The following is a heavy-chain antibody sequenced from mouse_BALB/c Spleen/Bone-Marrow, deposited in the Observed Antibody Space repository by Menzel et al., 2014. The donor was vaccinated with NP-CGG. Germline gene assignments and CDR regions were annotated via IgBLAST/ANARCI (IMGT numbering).Heavy chain of an antibody. J-gene: IGHJ4*01. Sequence: EVQLQQSGPGLVKPSQSLSLPCTVTGYSITSDYAWNWIRQFPGNKLEWMGYISYSGITSYNPSLKSRISITRDTSKNQFFLQLNSVTTEDTATYYCARRYYAMDYWGQGTSVTVSS. CDR2: ISYSGIT. CDR1: GYSITSDYA. CDR3: ARRYYAMDY. V-gene: IGHV3-2*02.